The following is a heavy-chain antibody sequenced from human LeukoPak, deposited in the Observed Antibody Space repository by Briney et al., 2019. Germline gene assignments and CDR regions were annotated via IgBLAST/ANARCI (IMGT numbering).Heavy chain of an antibody. CDR1: GGSISSYY. CDR3: ARHYGP. CDR2: IYDSGST. J-gene: IGHJ5*02. D-gene: IGHD3-16*01. Sequence: TSETLSLTCTVSGGSISSYYWSWIRQPPGKGLEWIGSIYDSGSTYYNPSLKSRVTISVDTSKNQFSLKLNSVTAADTAVYYCARHYGPWGQGTLVTVSS. V-gene: IGHV4-59*05.